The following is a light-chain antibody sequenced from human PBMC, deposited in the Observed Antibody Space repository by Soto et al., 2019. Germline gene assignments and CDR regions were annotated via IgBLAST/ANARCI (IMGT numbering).Light chain of an antibody. CDR2: DVT. CDR3: GSYSATSSLLV. CDR1: SSDIAGYNY. Sequence: QSALTQPASVSGSPGQTITISCTGTSSDIAGYNYVSWYQQSPGKAPKLLIYDVTNRPSGVSDRFSGSKSGNTASLSISGLQAEDEAEYFGGSYSATSSLLVFGGGTKLTVL. V-gene: IGLV2-14*03. J-gene: IGLJ2*01.